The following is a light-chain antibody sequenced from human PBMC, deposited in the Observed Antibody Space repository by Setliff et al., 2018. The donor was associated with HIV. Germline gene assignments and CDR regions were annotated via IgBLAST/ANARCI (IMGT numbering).Light chain of an antibody. Sequence: DIVMTQSPDSLAVSLGERATINCKSSQSVLNTSRNKNHLAWYQQKPGQPPKLLIYWASTRDSGVPDRFSGGGSGTDFSLTITGLQAEDVALYYCQQYFSLPWTFGQGTKVDIK. CDR1: QSVLNTSRNKNH. CDR2: WAS. J-gene: IGKJ1*01. CDR3: QQYFSLPWT. V-gene: IGKV4-1*01.